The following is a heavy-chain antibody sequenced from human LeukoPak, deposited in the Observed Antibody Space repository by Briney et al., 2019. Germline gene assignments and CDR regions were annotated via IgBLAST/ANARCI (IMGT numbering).Heavy chain of an antibody. Sequence: GGSLRLSCAASGFTFSSYRMSWVRQAPGKGLEWVANIKQDGSEKYYVDSVKGRFTISRDNAKNSLYLQMNSLRAEDTAVYYCARLFVGSKTYYDFWSGYSEGYYFDYWGQGTLVTVSS. J-gene: IGHJ4*02. CDR1: GFTFSSYR. V-gene: IGHV3-7*01. CDR3: ARLFVGSKTYYDFWSGYSEGYYFDY. CDR2: IKQDGSEK. D-gene: IGHD3-3*01.